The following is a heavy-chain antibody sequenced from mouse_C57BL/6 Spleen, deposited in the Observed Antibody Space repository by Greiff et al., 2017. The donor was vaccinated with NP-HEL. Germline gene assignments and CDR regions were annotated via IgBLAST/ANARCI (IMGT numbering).Heavy chain of an antibody. CDR2: ISDGGSYT. CDR3: ASSGTGWYFDV. CDR1: GFTFSSYA. D-gene: IGHD4-1*01. V-gene: IGHV5-4*03. J-gene: IGHJ1*03. Sequence: EVKVVESGGGLVKPGGSLKLSCAASGFTFSSYAMSWVRQTPEKRLEWVATISDGGSYTYYPDNVKGRFTISRDNAKNNLYLQMSHLKSEDTAMYYCASSGTGWYFDVWGTGTTVTVSS.